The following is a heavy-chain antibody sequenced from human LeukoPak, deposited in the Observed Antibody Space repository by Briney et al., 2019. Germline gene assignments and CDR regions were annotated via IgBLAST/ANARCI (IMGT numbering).Heavy chain of an antibody. Sequence: GGSLRLSCAAFGFTFSAYGMTWVRQAPGKGLEWVSHISDRGDNTYYADPVQGRFTISRDNSNNTVYLQMDSLSADDTAVYYCARDLMGIAYRGAFYYWGQGTLVTVSS. CDR3: ARDLMGIAYRGAFYY. V-gene: IGHV3-23*01. J-gene: IGHJ4*02. CDR2: ISDRGDNT. CDR1: GFTFSAYG. D-gene: IGHD6-13*01.